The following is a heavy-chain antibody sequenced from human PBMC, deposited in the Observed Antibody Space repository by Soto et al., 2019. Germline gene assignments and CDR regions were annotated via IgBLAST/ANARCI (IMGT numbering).Heavy chain of an antibody. Sequence: SGPTLVNPTETLTLTCTVSGFSLSNPRVGVSWIRQPPGKALEWLAHIFSNDEKSYSTSLKSRLTFSKDTSKSQVVLTMTNMDPVDTATYYCATSRGGYSYGYYYYYGMDVWGQGTTVTVSS. CDR3: ATSRGGYSYGYYYYYGMDV. V-gene: IGHV2-26*01. D-gene: IGHD5-18*01. CDR1: GFSLSNPRVG. CDR2: IFSNDEK. J-gene: IGHJ6*02.